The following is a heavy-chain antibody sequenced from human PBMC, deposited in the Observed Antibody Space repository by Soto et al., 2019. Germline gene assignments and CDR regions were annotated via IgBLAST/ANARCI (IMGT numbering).Heavy chain of an antibody. Sequence: VLLLESGGGLVQPGGSLRLSCAASGFTFSSYAINWVRQAPGKGLEWVSAITPSGDNTYYADSVKGRFTISRDNSRNTLYLQMNSLRADDTAVYYCAKSGSHSYFDYWGQGTLVTVSS. CDR1: GFTFSSYA. V-gene: IGHV3-23*01. CDR3: AKSGSHSYFDY. CDR2: ITPSGDNT. D-gene: IGHD1-26*01. J-gene: IGHJ4*02.